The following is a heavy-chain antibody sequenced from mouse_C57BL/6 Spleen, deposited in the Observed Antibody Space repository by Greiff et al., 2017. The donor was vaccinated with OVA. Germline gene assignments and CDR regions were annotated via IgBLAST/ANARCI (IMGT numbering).Heavy chain of an antibody. V-gene: IGHV1-26*01. CDR3: ARRHHYGSSFDY. D-gene: IGHD1-1*01. J-gene: IGHJ2*01. CDR1: GYTFTDYY. Sequence: EVQLQQSGPELVKPGASVKISCKASGYTFTDYYMNWVKQSHGKSLEWIGDINPNNGGTSYNQKFKGKATLTVAKSSSTAYMELRSLTSEDSAVYYCARRHHYGSSFDYWGQGTTLTVSS. CDR2: INPNNGGT.